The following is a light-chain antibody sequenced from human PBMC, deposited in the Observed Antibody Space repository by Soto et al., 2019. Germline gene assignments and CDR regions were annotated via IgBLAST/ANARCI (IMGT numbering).Light chain of an antibody. V-gene: IGKV3-15*01. Sequence: RVTTQSPATLSVSPGERATLSCRASQNVAGDLAWYQQKPGQAPRLSIYRTSTRATGIPARFSGRGSGTEFTLTISSLQSEDFAVYYCQEYNGRSSFGQGTKVEIK. CDR2: RTS. J-gene: IGKJ1*01. CDR3: QEYNGRSS. CDR1: QNVAGD.